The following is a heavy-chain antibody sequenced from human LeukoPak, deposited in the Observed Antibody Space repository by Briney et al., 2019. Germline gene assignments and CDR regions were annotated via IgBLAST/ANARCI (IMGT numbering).Heavy chain of an antibody. D-gene: IGHD3-16*01. J-gene: IGHJ6*02. CDR2: INSDGSWT. V-gene: IGHV3-74*01. Sequence: GGSLRLSCVASANYWMHWVRQAPGKGLVWVSHINSDGSWTSYADSVKGRFTISRDNSKNTLYLQMNSLRAEDTAVYYCAKGTFLPKYYYYGMDVWGQGTTVTVSS. CDR1: ANYW. CDR3: AKGTFLPKYYYYGMDV.